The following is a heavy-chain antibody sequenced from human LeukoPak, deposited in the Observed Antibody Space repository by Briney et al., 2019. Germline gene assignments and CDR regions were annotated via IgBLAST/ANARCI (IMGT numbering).Heavy chain of an antibody. CDR3: SRGPSCSSTSCYDP. Sequence: GASVKVSCKTSGYTFADYYIHWVRQAPGQGLEWMGWINPNSGDTKYAQKFRGRVTMTRDTSISTAYMELSRLTSDDTAVYYCSRGPSCSSTSCYDPWGQGTLVTVSS. J-gene: IGHJ5*02. CDR1: GYTFADYY. D-gene: IGHD2-2*01. V-gene: IGHV1-2*02. CDR2: INPNSGDT.